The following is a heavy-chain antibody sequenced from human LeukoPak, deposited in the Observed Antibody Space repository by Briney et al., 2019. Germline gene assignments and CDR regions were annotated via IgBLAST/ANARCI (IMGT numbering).Heavy chain of an antibody. CDR3: AREYYYDSSGYYYLNWFGP. CDR1: GGSYSDYY. D-gene: IGHD3-22*01. V-gene: IGHV4-34*01. CDR2: INHSGIT. J-gene: IGHJ5*02. Sequence: PSETLSLTCGVYGGSYSDYYWSWIRQPPGKGLEWIGEINHSGITNYNPSLKSRVTISLDTSKNQFSLKLSSVTAADTAVYYCAREYYYDSSGYYYLNWFGPWGQGTLVTVSS.